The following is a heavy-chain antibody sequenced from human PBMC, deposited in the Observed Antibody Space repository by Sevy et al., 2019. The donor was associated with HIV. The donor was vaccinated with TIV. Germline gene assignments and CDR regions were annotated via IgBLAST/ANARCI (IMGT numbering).Heavy chain of an antibody. CDR3: ATTKDYYDSSGSPFDY. V-gene: IGHV1-24*01. J-gene: IGHJ4*02. CDR1: GYTLSELS. CDR2: FDPEDEET. Sequence: ASVKVSCKVSGYTLSELSMHWVRLAPGKRLEWMGSFDPEDEETTYAQKFQGRVTMNEDTSTDTAYMELSSLRSEDTAVYYCATTKDYYDSSGSPFDYWGQGTLVTVSS. D-gene: IGHD3-22*01.